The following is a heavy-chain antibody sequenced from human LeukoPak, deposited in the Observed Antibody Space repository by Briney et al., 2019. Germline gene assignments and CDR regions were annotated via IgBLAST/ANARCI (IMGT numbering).Heavy chain of an antibody. CDR1: GFTFSSYE. D-gene: IGHD6-19*01. CDR3: ARDPGSSGWYDY. CDR2: ISSSSSYI. V-gene: IGHV3-21*01. Sequence: GGSLRLSCAASGFTFSSYEMNWVRQAPGKGLEWVSSISSSSSYIYYADSVKGRFTISRDNAKNSLYLQMNSLRAEDTAVYYCARDPGSSGWYDYWGQGTLVTVSS. J-gene: IGHJ4*02.